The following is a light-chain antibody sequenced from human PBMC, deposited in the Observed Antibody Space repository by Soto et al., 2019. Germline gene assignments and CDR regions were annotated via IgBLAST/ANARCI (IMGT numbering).Light chain of an antibody. CDR3: SSYTSTSTPCV. V-gene: IGLV2-14*01. CDR2: EVS. J-gene: IGLJ1*01. CDR1: SSDVGGYNY. Sequence: QSDLTKPASVSGSPGQSITISCTGTSSDVGGYNYVSWYQLHPGKAPKLIIYEVSHRPSGASNHFSGYKSGNTASLTISGLQAEDEADYYCSSYTSTSTPCVFGTGTKVTVL.